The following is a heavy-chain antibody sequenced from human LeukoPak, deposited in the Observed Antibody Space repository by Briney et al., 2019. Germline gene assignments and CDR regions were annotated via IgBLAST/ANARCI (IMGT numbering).Heavy chain of an antibody. V-gene: IGHV1-2*02. CDR3: AYYYDSAFDY. D-gene: IGHD3-22*01. J-gene: IGHJ4*02. CDR1: AYTFTAYC. CDR2: INPNSGGT. Sequence: GASVKVSCKASAYTFTAYCIHWVRQAPGQGLEWMGWINPNSGGTNYAQKFQGRVTMTRDTSISTAYMELSRLRSDDTAVYYCAYYYDSAFDYWGQGALVTVSS.